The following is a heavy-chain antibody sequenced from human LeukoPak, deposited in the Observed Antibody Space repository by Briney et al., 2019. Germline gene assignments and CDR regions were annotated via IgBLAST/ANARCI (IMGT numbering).Heavy chain of an antibody. J-gene: IGHJ5*01. D-gene: IGHD1-26*01. CDR2: ISAYNGNT. CDR3: AQNQRGSMSYFLDS. Sequence: ASVKVSCKASAYTFTSFGITWVRQAPGQGLEWMGWISAYNGNTNYAQKFQGRVTMTTDTSTNTAYMEMRSLRFGDTAVYYCAQNQRGSMSYFLDSWGQGTLVTVSS. CDR1: AYTFTSFG. V-gene: IGHV1-18*01.